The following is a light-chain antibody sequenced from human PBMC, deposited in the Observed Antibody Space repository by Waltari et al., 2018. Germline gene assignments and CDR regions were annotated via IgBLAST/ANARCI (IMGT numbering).Light chain of an antibody. Sequence: SYELTQPPSVSVSPGQTASITCSGNKLGAKYACWYQQKPGQSPVLVIYQDNKRPAGIPERFSGSNSGNTATLTISGTQARDEADYYCQAWDSSTVVFGGGTKLTVL. CDR3: QAWDSSTVV. CDR2: QDN. V-gene: IGLV3-1*01. CDR1: KLGAKY. J-gene: IGLJ2*01.